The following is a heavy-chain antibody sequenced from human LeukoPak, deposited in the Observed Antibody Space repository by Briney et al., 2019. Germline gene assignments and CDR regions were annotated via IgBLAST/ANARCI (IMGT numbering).Heavy chain of an antibody. CDR1: GFTFSSYG. CDR3: ARDRSLYTSSWYYFDY. J-gene: IGHJ4*02. CDR2: IWNDGSNK. D-gene: IGHD6-13*01. Sequence: GGSLRLSCTASGFTFSSYGMHWVRQAPGKGLEWVAVIWNDGSNKYYPDSVKGRFTISRDNSKNTLYLQMNSLRAEDTAVYYCARDRSLYTSSWYYFDYWGQGTLVTVSS. V-gene: IGHV3-33*01.